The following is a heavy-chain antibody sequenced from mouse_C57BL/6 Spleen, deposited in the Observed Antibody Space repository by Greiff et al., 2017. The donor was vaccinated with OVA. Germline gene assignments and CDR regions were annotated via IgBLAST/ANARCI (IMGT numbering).Heavy chain of an antibody. D-gene: IGHD1-1*01. CDR3: AREDYGSSYEGYAMDY. Sequence: QVQLKESGAELAKPGASVKLSCKASGYTFPSYWMHWVKQRPGQGLEWIGYINPSSGYTKYNQKFKDKATLTADKSSSTAYMQLSSLTYEDSAVYYCAREDYGSSYEGYAMDYWGQGTSVTVSS. CDR2: INPSSGYT. V-gene: IGHV1-7*01. J-gene: IGHJ4*01. CDR1: GYTFPSYW.